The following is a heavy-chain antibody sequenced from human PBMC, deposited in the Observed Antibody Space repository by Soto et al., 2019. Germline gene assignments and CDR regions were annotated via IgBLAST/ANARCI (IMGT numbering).Heavy chain of an antibody. CDR3: ARSPMGATYFDY. CDR2: ISSRSTTI. V-gene: IGHV3-48*01. D-gene: IGHD1-26*01. CDR1: GFTFSSYS. J-gene: IGHJ4*02. Sequence: GGSLRLSCAASGFTFSSYSMNWVRQAPGKGLEWVSYISSRSTTIYYADSVKGRFTISRDNAKNSLYLQMNSLRAEDTAVYYCARSPMGATYFDYWGQGTLVTVSS.